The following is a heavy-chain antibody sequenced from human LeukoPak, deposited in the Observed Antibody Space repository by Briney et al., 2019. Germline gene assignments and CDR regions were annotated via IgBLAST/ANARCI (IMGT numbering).Heavy chain of an antibody. D-gene: IGHD4-17*01. CDR2: IYYRGST. CDR3: ARNGYGDYVLDY. V-gene: IGHV4-31*03. J-gene: IGHJ4*02. CDR1: GGSISSGGYY. Sequence: PSETLSLTCTVSGGSISSGGYYWSWIRQHPGKGLEWIGYIYYRGSTYYNPSLKSRVTISVDTSKNQFSLKLSSVTAADTAVYYCARNGYGDYVLDYWGQGTLVTVSS.